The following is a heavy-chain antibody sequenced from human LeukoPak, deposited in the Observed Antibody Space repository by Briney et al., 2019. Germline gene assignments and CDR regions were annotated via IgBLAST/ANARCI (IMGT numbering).Heavy chain of an antibody. CDR2: INAGNGNT. Sequence: GASVKVSCKASGYTFTSYAMHWVRQAPGQRLEWMGWINAGNGNTKYSQKFQGRVTITRDTSASTAYMELSSLRSEDTAVYYCARSPPVGDYDSSGYDDWFDPWGQGTLVTVSS. V-gene: IGHV1-3*01. CDR1: GYTFTSYA. CDR3: ARSPPVGDYDSSGYDDWFDP. D-gene: IGHD3-22*01. J-gene: IGHJ5*02.